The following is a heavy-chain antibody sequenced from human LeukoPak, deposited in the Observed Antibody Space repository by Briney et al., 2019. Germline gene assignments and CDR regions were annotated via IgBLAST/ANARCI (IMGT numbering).Heavy chain of an antibody. V-gene: IGHV3-66*01. CDR3: AKTKGRYYSNYSYYFDY. CDR2: IYSGGST. CDR1: EFSVGSNY. Sequence: GGSLRLSCAASEFSVGSNYMTWVRQAPGKGLEWVSLIYSGGSTYYADSVKGRFTISRDNSKNTLYLQMNSLRAEDTAVYYCAKTKGRYYSNYSYYFDYWGQGTLVTVSS. D-gene: IGHD4-11*01. J-gene: IGHJ4*02.